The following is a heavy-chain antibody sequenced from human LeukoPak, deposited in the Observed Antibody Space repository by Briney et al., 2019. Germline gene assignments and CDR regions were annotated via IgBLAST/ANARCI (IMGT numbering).Heavy chain of an antibody. J-gene: IGHJ4*02. D-gene: IGHD3-22*01. CDR2: MFYSGST. CDR3: ARFYFSDSSGHYYFDY. V-gene: IGHV4-34*09. Sequence: PSETLSLTCAVYGGSFSGYYWSWIRQPPGKGLEWIGHMFYSGSTYYSPSLMSRITISVDTSKNQFSLKLSSVTAADTAVYYCARFYFSDSSGHYYFDYWGQGTLVTVSS. CDR1: GGSFSGYY.